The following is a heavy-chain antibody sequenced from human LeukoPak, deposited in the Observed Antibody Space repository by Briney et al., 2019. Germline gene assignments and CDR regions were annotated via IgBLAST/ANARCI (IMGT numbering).Heavy chain of an antibody. CDR2: IKQDGSEK. Sequence: GGSLRLSCAASGFTFSSYWMSWVRQAPGKGLEWVANIKQDGSEKYYVDSVKGRFTISRDNAKNSLYLQLNSLRAEDTAVYYCARDQGFYYFDYWGQGTLVTVSS. D-gene: IGHD2/OR15-2a*01. CDR1: GFTFSSYW. CDR3: ARDQGFYYFDY. V-gene: IGHV3-7*01. J-gene: IGHJ4*02.